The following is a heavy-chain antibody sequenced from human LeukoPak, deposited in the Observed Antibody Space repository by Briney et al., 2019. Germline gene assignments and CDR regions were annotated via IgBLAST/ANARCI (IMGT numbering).Heavy chain of an antibody. CDR1: GGSISGYY. Sequence: SETLSLTCTVSGGSISGYYWSWIRQPPGKGLEWIGEINHSGSTNYNPSLKSRVTISVDTSKNQFSLKLSSVTAADTAVYYCARFAYCSGGSCYYSGYYWGQGTLVTVSS. D-gene: IGHD2-15*01. J-gene: IGHJ4*02. V-gene: IGHV4-34*01. CDR3: ARFAYCSGGSCYYSGYY. CDR2: INHSGST.